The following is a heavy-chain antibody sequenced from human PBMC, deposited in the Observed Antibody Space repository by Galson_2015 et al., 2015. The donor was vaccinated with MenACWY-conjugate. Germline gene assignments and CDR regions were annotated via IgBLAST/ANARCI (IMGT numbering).Heavy chain of an antibody. CDR2: IKQDGSEK. D-gene: IGHD3-10*01. V-gene: IGHV3-7*01. CDR1: GFTFSNFW. CDR3: AREQWVRGVFFDQ. Sequence: SLRLSCAASGFTFSNFWMSWVRQAPGKELEWVASIKQDGSEKYLVDSVKGRFTNSRDNAENSLFLQMNSLRAEDTAVYYCAREQWVRGVFFDQWGQGTLVTVSS. J-gene: IGHJ4*02.